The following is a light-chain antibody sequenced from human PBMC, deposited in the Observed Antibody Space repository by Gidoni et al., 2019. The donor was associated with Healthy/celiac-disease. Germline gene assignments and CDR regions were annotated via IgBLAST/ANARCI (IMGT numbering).Light chain of an antibody. CDR1: SSNSGAGYD. Sequence: QSVLTQPPSVSGAPGQRVTISCTGSSSNSGAGYDVHWYQQLPGTAPNLLIYGNSNRPSGVPDRFSGSKSGTSASLAITGLQVEDEADYYCQSYDSSLSGVVFGGGTKLTVL. CDR2: GNS. CDR3: QSYDSSLSGVV. J-gene: IGLJ2*01. V-gene: IGLV1-40*01.